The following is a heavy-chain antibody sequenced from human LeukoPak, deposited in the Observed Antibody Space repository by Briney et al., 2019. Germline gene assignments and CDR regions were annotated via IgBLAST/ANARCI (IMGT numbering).Heavy chain of an antibody. CDR1: GFTFSSYS. CDR2: ISSSSSYI. Sequence: MSGGSLRLSCAASGFTFSSYSMNWVRQAPGKGLEWVSSISSSSSYIYYADSVKGRFTISRDNAKNSLYLQMNSLRAEDTAVYYCAREGLNYYDSSGYSPYNWFDPWGQGTLVTVSS. D-gene: IGHD3-22*01. CDR3: AREGLNYYDSSGYSPYNWFDP. J-gene: IGHJ5*02. V-gene: IGHV3-21*01.